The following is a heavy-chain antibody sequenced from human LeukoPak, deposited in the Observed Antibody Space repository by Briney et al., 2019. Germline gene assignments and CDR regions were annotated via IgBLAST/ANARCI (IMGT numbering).Heavy chain of an antibody. V-gene: IGHV3-23*01. CDR2: ISGSGDST. D-gene: IGHD3-22*01. CDR3: AKDYYYDSSGYYVHFDY. Sequence: AISGSGDSTYYADSVKGRFTISRDNSKNTLYLQMNSLRAEDTAVYYCAKDYYYDSSGYYVHFDYWAREPWSPSPQ. J-gene: IGHJ4*02.